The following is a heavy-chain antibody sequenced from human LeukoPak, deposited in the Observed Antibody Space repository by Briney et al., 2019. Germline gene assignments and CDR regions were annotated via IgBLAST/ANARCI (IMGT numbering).Heavy chain of an antibody. CDR3: ARGGPEEVRYFDWAPKDYYGMDV. CDR2: ISTTSWST. Sequence: PGGSLRLSCAASGFTFNSYGMHWVRQAPGKGLEWVSYISTTSWSTYYTDSVKGRFTISRDNAKNTLYLQMNSLRAEDTAVYYCARGGPEEVRYFDWAPKDYYGMDVWGQGTTVTVSS. D-gene: IGHD3-9*01. J-gene: IGHJ6*02. V-gene: IGHV3-48*04. CDR1: GFTFNSYG.